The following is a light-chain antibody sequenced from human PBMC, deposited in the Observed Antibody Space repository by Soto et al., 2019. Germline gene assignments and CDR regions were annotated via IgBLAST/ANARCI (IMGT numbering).Light chain of an antibody. CDR1: SSDVGGHNY. Sequence: QSVLTQPASVSGSPGQSITISCTGTSSDVGGHNYASWYQQHPGIAPKLMISEVSNRPSGVSNRFSGSKSGNTASLTISGLQAEDEADYYCSSYTTSSTLVFGGGTQLTVL. CDR2: EVS. CDR3: SSYTTSSTLV. J-gene: IGLJ2*01. V-gene: IGLV2-14*01.